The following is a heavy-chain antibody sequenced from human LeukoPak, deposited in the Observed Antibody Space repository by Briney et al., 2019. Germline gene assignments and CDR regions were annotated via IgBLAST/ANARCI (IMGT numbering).Heavy chain of an antibody. V-gene: IGHV1-3*01. CDR3: ARYYDSSGYRFDY. Sequence: GASVKVSCKASGYTFTSYAMHWVRQASGQSLEWMGWINAGNGNTKYSQKFQGRVTITRDTSASTAYMELSSLRSEDTAVYYCARYYDSSGYRFDYWGQGTLVTVSS. J-gene: IGHJ4*02. CDR1: GYTFTSYA. CDR2: INAGNGNT. D-gene: IGHD3-22*01.